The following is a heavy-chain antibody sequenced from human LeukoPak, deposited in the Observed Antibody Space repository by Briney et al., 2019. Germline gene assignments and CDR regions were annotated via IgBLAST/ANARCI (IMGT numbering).Heavy chain of an antibody. CDR3: ARDYSGSYSY. CDR1: GFTFSSYS. V-gene: IGHV3-48*01. CDR2: ISSSSSTI. D-gene: IGHD1-26*01. J-gene: IGHJ4*02. Sequence: PGGSLRLSCAASGFTFSSYSMNWVRQAPGKGLEWVSYISSSSSTIYYADSVKGRFTISRDNAKNSLYLQMNSLRAEDTAVYYCARDYSGSYSYWGQGTLVTVSS.